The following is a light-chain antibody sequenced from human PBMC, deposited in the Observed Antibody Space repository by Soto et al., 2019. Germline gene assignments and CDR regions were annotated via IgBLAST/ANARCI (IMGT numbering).Light chain of an antibody. V-gene: IGLV2-14*01. J-gene: IGLJ1*01. CDR3: LSYTSDNVRSV. CDR2: EVS. Sequence: QSALTQPASVSGTPGQSITISCTGSNSDIGIYDFVSWYQHHPGKAPKLIVSEVSHRPSGVSTSFSGSKSGNTASLTISGLQSEDEADHFCLSYTSDNVRSVFATCTKLT. CDR1: NSDIGIYDF.